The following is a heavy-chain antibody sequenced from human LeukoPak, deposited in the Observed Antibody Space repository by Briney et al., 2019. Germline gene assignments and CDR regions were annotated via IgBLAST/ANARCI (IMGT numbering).Heavy chain of an antibody. CDR3: AKATYDFWSGYLAYSFDY. CDR2: ISGSGGST. J-gene: IGHJ4*02. Sequence: GASLRLSCAASGFTFNSYAMSWVRQAPGKGLEWVSAISGSGGSTYYADSVKGRFTISRDNSKNTLYLQMNSLRAEDTAVYYCAKATYDFWSGYLAYSFDYWGQGTLVTVSS. V-gene: IGHV3-23*01. D-gene: IGHD3-3*01. CDR1: GFTFNSYA.